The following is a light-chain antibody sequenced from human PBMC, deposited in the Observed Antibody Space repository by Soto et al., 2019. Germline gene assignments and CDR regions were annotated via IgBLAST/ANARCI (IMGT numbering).Light chain of an antibody. CDR2: DVS. CDR1: SSDVGGYNY. CDR3: SSYTSSSTV. J-gene: IGLJ2*01. Sequence: QSVLTQPASVSGSPGQSITISCTGTSSDVGGYNYVSWYQQHPCKAPKLMIYDVSNRPSGVSNRFSGSKSGNTASLTISGLQAEDEADYYCSSYTSSSTVFGGGTKLTVL. V-gene: IGLV2-14*01.